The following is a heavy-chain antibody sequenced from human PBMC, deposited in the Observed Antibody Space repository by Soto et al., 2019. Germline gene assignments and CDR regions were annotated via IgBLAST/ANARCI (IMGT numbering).Heavy chain of an antibody. D-gene: IGHD3-9*01. J-gene: IGHJ4*02. CDR1: GFSLSTSGVG. CDR3: AHSRKSYYDILTGYNS. CDR2: IYWDDDK. Sequence: QITLKESGPTLVKPTQTLTLTCTFSGFSLSTSGVGVAWIRQPPGKALELLALIYWDDDKRYSPSLKSRLTITKDTSKNQVVLTMTNMDPGDTATYYCAHSRKSYYDILTGYNSWGQGTLVTVSS. V-gene: IGHV2-5*02.